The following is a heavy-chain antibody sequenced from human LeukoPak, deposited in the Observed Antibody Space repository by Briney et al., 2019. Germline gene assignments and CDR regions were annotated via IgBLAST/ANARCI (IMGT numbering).Heavy chain of an antibody. Sequence: SQTLSLTCTVSGGSISSGTYYWSWIRQPAGKGLEWIGRIYTRGSTDYNPSLKSRVTISVDTSKNQFSLKLSSVTAADTAVYYCARDPELYSSSWYRHWYFDLWGRGTLVTVSS. J-gene: IGHJ2*01. CDR2: IYTRGST. V-gene: IGHV4-61*02. CDR1: GGSISSGTYY. D-gene: IGHD6-13*01. CDR3: ARDPELYSSSWYRHWYFDL.